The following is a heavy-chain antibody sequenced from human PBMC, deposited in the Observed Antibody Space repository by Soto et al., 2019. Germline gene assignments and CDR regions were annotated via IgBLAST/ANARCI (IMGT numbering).Heavy chain of an antibody. CDR1: GGSISSSSYY. Sequence: SETLSLTCTVSGGSISSSSYYWGWIRQPPGKGLEWIGSIYYSGSTYYNPSLKSRVTISVDTSRNQFSLKLSSVTAADTAVYYCARQRSGWYAAEYFQHWGQGTLVTVSS. V-gene: IGHV4-39*01. D-gene: IGHD6-19*01. CDR3: ARQRSGWYAAEYFQH. J-gene: IGHJ1*01. CDR2: IYYSGST.